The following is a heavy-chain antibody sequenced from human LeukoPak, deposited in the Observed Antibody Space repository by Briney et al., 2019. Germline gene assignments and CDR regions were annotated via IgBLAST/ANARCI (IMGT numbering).Heavy chain of an antibody. V-gene: IGHV1-69*13. D-gene: IGHD3-9*01. Sequence: SVKVSCKASGGTFSSYAISWVRQAPGQGLEWMGGIIPIFGTANYAQKFQGRVTITVYESTSTAYMELSSLRSEDTAVYYCARDRYDILTGAPFYDYWGQGTLVTVSS. CDR1: GGTFSSYA. J-gene: IGHJ4*02. CDR2: IIPIFGTA. CDR3: ARDRYDILTGAPFYDY.